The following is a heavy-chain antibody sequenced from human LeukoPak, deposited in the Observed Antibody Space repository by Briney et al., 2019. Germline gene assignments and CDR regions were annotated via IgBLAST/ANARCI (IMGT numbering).Heavy chain of an antibody. CDR2: ISYDGSNK. J-gene: IGHJ4*02. D-gene: IGHD3-16*02. Sequence: GGSLRLSCAASGFTFSSYAMHWVRQAPGKGLEWVAVISYDGSNKYYADSVKGRFTISRDNSKNTLYLQMNSLRAEDTAVYYCARGRRRGNGGVILSPFDYWGQGTLVTVSS. CDR3: ARGRRRGNGGVILSPFDY. CDR1: GFTFSSYA. V-gene: IGHV3-30*04.